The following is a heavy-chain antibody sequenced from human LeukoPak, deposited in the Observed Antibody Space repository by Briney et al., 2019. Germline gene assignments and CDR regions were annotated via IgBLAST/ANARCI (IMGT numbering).Heavy chain of an antibody. V-gene: IGHV3-9*01. CDR3: AKETRGAFDI. Sequence: AGGSLRLSCAASGFTFDDYAMHWVRQAPGKGLEWVSGISWNSGSIGYADSVKGRFTISRDNAKNSLYLQMNSLRAEDTALYYCAKETRGAFDIWGQGTMVTVSS. J-gene: IGHJ3*02. D-gene: IGHD1-14*01. CDR1: GFTFDDYA. CDR2: ISWNSGSI.